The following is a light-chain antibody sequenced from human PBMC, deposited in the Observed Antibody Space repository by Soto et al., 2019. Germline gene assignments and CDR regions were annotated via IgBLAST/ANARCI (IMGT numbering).Light chain of an antibody. J-gene: IGKJ4*01. Sequence: DIVMTQSPDSLTVSLGERATINCKSSQSVLYSSDNRNYLAWYQQKPGQPPKMLIHWASTRESGVPDRFSGSGSVIDFTLTISSLQAEDVAVYFCQQYYSAPLTFGGGTKVEIK. CDR1: QSVLYSSDNRNY. CDR3: QQYYSAPLT. CDR2: WAS. V-gene: IGKV4-1*01.